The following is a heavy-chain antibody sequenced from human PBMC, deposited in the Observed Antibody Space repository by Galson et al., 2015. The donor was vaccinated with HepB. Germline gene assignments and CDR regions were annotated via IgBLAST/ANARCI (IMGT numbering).Heavy chain of an antibody. J-gene: IGHJ4*02. CDR3: ARGDSSSWFRFEY. D-gene: IGHD6-13*01. CDR2: MSYDGSNE. Sequence: SLRLSCAASGFTFTNYPIHWVRQAPGKGLEWVAVMSYDGSNEYYANSVKGRFTISRDNSKNTLHLQMNSPRSDDTAVYYCARGDSSSWFRFEYWGQGTLVTVSS. V-gene: IGHV3-30*04. CDR1: GFTFTNYP.